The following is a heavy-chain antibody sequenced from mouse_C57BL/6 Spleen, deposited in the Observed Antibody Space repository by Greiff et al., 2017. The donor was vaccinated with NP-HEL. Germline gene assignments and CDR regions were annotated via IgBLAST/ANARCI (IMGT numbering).Heavy chain of an antibody. CDR1: GFSFNTYA. CDR3: VRATQFYFDY. Sequence: DAGGGLVQPKGSLKLSCAASGFSFNTYAMNWVRQAPGKGLEWVARIRSKSNNYATYYADSVKDRFTISRDDSESMLYLQMNNLKTEDTAMYYCVRATQFYFDYWGQGTTLTVSS. V-gene: IGHV10-1*01. CDR2: IRSKSNNYAT. J-gene: IGHJ2*01.